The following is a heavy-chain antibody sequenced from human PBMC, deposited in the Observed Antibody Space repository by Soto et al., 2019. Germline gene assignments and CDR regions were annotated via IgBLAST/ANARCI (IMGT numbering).Heavy chain of an antibody. J-gene: IGHJ6*02. D-gene: IGHD3-16*01. V-gene: IGHV1-18*01. CDR2: INGYTGNT. CDR3: ARSWVTGKGGIDV. CDR1: GYTFTIYG. Sequence: ASVKVSCKASGYTFTIYGLSWVRQAPGQGLEWMGWINGYTGNTNYAQKFQGRVTMTTDTSTNTAYLDLWTLISDDTAVYYCARSWVTGKGGIDVWGQGTTVTVSS.